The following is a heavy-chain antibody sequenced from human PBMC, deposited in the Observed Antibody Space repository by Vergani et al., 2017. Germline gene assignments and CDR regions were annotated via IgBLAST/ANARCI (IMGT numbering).Heavy chain of an antibody. CDR1: GFTFSGSA. CDR2: IRSKANSYAT. J-gene: IGHJ3*02. Sequence: EVQLVESGGGLVQPGGSLKLSCAASGFTFSGSAMHWVRQASGKGLEWVGRIRSKANSYATAYAASVKGRFTISRDDSKNTAYLQMNSLRAEDTAVYYCAKGGYSGYDFGAFDIWGQGTMVTVSS. CDR3: AKGGYSGYDFGAFDI. D-gene: IGHD5-12*01. V-gene: IGHV3-73*01.